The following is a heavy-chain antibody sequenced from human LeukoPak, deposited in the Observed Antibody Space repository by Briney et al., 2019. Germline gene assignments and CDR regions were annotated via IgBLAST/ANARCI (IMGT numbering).Heavy chain of an antibody. CDR1: GGSISSGDYY. V-gene: IGHV4-30-4*01. CDR3: ARPYYYDSRIDP. D-gene: IGHD3-22*01. J-gene: IGHJ5*02. CDR2: MYYSGST. Sequence: PSETLSLTCTVSGGSISSGDYYWSWIRQPPGKGLEWIAYMYYSGSTYYNPSLKSRVTMSANTSKNQLSLKLSSVTAADTAVYYCARPYYYDSRIDPWGQGILVTVSS.